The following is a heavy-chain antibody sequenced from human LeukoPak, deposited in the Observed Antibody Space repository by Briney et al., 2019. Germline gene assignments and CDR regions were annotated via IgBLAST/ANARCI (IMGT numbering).Heavy chain of an antibody. CDR3: ARSDYDYVWGSYGFDP. D-gene: IGHD3-16*01. CDR2: IYYSGST. CDR1: GGSISSSSYY. V-gene: IGHV4-39*01. Sequence: SETLSLXCTVSGGSISSSSYYWGWIRQPPGKGLEWIGSIYYSGSTYYNPSLKSRVTISVDTSKNQFSLKLSSVTAADTAVYYCARSDYDYVWGSYGFDPWGQGTLVTVSS. J-gene: IGHJ5*02.